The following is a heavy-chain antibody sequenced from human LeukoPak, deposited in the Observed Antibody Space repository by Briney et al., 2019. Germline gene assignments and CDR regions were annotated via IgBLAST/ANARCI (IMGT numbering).Heavy chain of an antibody. CDR1: GFTFSSYA. CDR3: ARPGGYYYDSSGYPFDY. Sequence: PGGSLRLSCAASGFTFSSYAMHWVRQAPGKGLEWVAVISYDGSNKYYADSGKGRFTISRDNSKNTLYLQMNSLRAEDTAVYYCARPGGYYYDSSGYPFDYWGQGTLVTVSS. J-gene: IGHJ4*02. CDR2: ISYDGSNK. D-gene: IGHD3-22*01. V-gene: IGHV3-30*04.